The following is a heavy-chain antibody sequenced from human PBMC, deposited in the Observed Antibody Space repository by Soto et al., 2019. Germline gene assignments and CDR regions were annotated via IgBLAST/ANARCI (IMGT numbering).Heavy chain of an antibody. D-gene: IGHD2-15*01. CDR3: ARGDCSGDNCYGPYDFDY. J-gene: IGHJ4*02. Sequence: QVQLVQSGAEVKKPGASVRVSCKASGYTFPDYYIHWVRQAPGQGLECMGWINPNSGVTNYAQKFQHWVTMTRDTSNSTAYMELSSLRSGDTAIYYCARGDCSGDNCYGPYDFDYWGQGTLVTVSS. CDR2: INPNSGVT. CDR1: GYTFPDYY. V-gene: IGHV1-2*04.